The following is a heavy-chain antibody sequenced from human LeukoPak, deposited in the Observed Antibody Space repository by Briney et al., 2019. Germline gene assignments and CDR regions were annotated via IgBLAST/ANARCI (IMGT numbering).Heavy chain of an antibody. CDR2: IHTSGST. D-gene: IGHD1/OR15-1a*01. V-gene: IGHV4-4*07. J-gene: IGHJ4*02. Sequence: SETLSLTCTVSGGSISSYYWSWIRQPAGKGLEWIGRIHTSGSTNYNPSLKGRVTMSVDTSKNQFSLKLSSVTAADTAVYYCATSESQTKFDYWGQGTLVTASS. CDR1: GGSISSYY. CDR3: ATSESQTKFDY.